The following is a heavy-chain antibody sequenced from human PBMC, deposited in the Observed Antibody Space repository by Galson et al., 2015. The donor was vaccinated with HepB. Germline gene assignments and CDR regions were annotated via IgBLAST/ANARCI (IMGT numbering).Heavy chain of an antibody. Sequence: SVKVSCKVSGYTLTELSMHWVRQAPGKGLEWMGGFDPEDGETIYAQKFQGRVTMTEDTSTDTAYMELSSLRSEDTAVYYCATDARASGSLYYYGMDVWGQGTTVTVSS. V-gene: IGHV1-24*01. CDR2: FDPEDGET. CDR1: GYTLTELS. D-gene: IGHD6-25*01. CDR3: ATDARASGSLYYYGMDV. J-gene: IGHJ6*02.